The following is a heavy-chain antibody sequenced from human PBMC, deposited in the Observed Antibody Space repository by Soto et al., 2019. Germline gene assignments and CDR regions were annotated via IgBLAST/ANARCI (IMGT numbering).Heavy chain of an antibody. Sequence: ASVMVPCKDSGYSFTDYHIHWVRQAPGQGLEWLGRINPKSGGTSTAQKFQGWVTMTTDTSISTASMELTRLTSDDTAIYYCARGDSTDCSKGVFSRLYNHDMDVWG. D-gene: IGHD2-8*01. J-gene: IGHJ6*02. V-gene: IGHV1-2*04. CDR1: GYSFTDYH. CDR2: INPKSGGT. CDR3: ARGDSTDCSKGVFSRLYNHDMDV.